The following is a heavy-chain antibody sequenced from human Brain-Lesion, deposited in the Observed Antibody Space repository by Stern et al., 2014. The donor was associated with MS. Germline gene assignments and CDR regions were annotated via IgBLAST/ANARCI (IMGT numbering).Heavy chain of an antibody. CDR3: ASGYRIFDY. Sequence: QLQLQESGPGLVKPSQTLSLTCTVSGGSISSGSDYWSWIRQPVGKGLERIGRIPPRGSAFYTPPLKSRVTISTDTSMNQFSLELNSATAADTAIYYCASGYRIFDYWGQGILVTVSS. D-gene: IGHD5-18*01. J-gene: IGHJ4*02. V-gene: IGHV4-61*02. CDR1: GGSISSGSDY. CDR2: IPPRGSA.